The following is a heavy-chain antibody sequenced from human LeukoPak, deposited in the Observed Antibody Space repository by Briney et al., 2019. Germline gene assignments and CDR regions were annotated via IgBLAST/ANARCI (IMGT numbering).Heavy chain of an antibody. V-gene: IGHV3-7*01. J-gene: IGHJ4*02. CDR1: GFTLSNYW. CDR3: TRDFGSGVVVTAIVD. Sequence: GGPLRLSCAASGFTLSNYWMSWVRQAPGKGLEWVANIKPDGSEKYYVDSVKGRFTISRDNAKNSLFLQMNSLRAEDTATYYCTRDFGSGVVVTAIVDWGQGTLVTVSS. CDR2: IKPDGSEK. D-gene: IGHD2-21*02.